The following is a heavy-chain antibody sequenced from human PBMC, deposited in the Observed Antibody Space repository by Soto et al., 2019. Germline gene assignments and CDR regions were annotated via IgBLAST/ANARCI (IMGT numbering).Heavy chain of an antibody. CDR1: GYTFSNYA. D-gene: IGHD3-22*01. J-gene: IGHJ1*01. CDR2: INAGNGNT. V-gene: IGHV3-23*01. CDR3: ARDRAESGYPEYFQH. Sequence: SCKASGYTFSNYAMNWVRQAPGQRLEWMGGINAGNGNTYYADSVKGRFTISRDNSKNTLYLQMNSLRAEDTAVYYCARDRAESGYPEYFQHWGQGTLVTVSS.